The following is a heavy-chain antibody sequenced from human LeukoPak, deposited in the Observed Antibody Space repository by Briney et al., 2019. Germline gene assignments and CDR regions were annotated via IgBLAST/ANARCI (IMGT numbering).Heavy chain of an antibody. CDR3: ARGHNWKYGSFDF. Sequence: GGSLRLSCAASGFTFSSYSMNWVRQAPGKGLEWVSCIRSSSSYIYYADSVKGRFTISRDNAKNSLYLQMNSLRAEDTAVYYCARGHNWKYGSFDFWGQGTLVTVSS. CDR1: GFTFSSYS. D-gene: IGHD1-7*01. CDR2: IRSSSSYI. V-gene: IGHV3-21*01. J-gene: IGHJ4*02.